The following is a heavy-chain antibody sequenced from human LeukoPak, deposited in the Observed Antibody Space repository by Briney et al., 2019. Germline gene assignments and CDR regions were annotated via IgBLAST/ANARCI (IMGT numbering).Heavy chain of an antibody. CDR2: IYYSGSS. CDR3: ARLRAGYCGGDCYQP. D-gene: IGHD2-21*02. CDR1: GDSISRTSYY. V-gene: IGHV4-39*01. Sequence: SETLSLTCTVSGDSISRTSYYWGWIRQPPGKGLEWIGSIYYSGSSYYNPSLKSRVTMSVDTSKNQFSLKLNSVTAADTAVYYCARLRAGYCGGDCYQPWGQGTLVTVSS. J-gene: IGHJ5*02.